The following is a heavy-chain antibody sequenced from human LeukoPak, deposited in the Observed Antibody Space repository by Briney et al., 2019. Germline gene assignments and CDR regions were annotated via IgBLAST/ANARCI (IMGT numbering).Heavy chain of an antibody. Sequence: SVKVSCKASGGTFSSYAISWVRQAPGQGLEWMGGIIPIFGTANYARKFQGRVTITTDESTSTAYMELSSLRSEDTAVYYCASGPIQAARRYYYYYMDVWGKGTTVTVSS. J-gene: IGHJ6*03. CDR2: IIPIFGTA. CDR3: ASGPIQAARRYYYYYMDV. CDR1: GGTFSSYA. V-gene: IGHV1-69*05. D-gene: IGHD6-6*01.